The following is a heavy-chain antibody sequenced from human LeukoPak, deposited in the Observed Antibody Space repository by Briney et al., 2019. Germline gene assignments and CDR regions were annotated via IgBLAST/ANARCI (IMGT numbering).Heavy chain of an antibody. D-gene: IGHD2-15*01. CDR1: GGSISSGSYY. Sequence: SETLSLTCTVSGGSISSGSYYWSWIRQPAGKGLEWIGRIYTSGSTNYNPSLKSRVTISVDTSKNQFSLKLNSVTAADTAVYYCARQGGLGYCSGGSCYSDPYYFDYWGQGALVTVSS. CDR3: ARQGGLGYCSGGSCYSDPYYFDY. J-gene: IGHJ4*02. V-gene: IGHV4-61*02. CDR2: IYTSGST.